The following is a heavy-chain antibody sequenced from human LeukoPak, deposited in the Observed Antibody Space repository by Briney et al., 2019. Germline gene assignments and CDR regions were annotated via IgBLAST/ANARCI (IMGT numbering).Heavy chain of an antibody. J-gene: IGHJ1*01. D-gene: IGHD6-13*01. V-gene: IGHV4-59*12. CDR3: ARDRGAGASYFQY. Sequence: PSETLSLTCTVSGGSISSYYWSWIRQPPGKGLEWIGYIYYSGSTNYNPSLESRVTISLDTSKNQFSLSLSSVTAADTAVYYCARDRGAGASYFQYWGQGTLVTVSS. CDR2: IYYSGST. CDR1: GGSISSYY.